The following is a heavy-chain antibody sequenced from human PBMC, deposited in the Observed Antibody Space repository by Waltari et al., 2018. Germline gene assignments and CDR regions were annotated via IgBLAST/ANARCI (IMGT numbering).Heavy chain of an antibody. D-gene: IGHD6-13*01. Sequence: QVTLKESGPVLVKPTETPTMPSTVSGFSPSNARMGVGWIRQPPGNALEWLAHIFSTDEKSYSTSPKSRLTISKDTSKSQVVLTMTNMDPVDTATYYCARIIIAAAAVDYWGQGTLVTVSS. V-gene: IGHV2-26*01. CDR2: IFSTDEK. J-gene: IGHJ4*02. CDR3: ARIIIAAAAVDY. CDR1: GFSPSNARMG.